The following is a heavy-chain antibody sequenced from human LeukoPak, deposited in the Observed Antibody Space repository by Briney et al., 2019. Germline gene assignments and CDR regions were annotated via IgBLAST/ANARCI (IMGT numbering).Heavy chain of an antibody. CDR1: GGSFSGYY. V-gene: IGHV4-34*01. CDR3: ARVVPAAIGYYQH. D-gene: IGHD2-2*02. CDR2: IYHSGST. Sequence: SETLSLTCAVYGGSFSGYYWSWIRQPPGKGLEWIGSIYHSGSTYYNPSLKSRVTISVDTSKNQFSLKLSSVTAADTAVYYCARVVPAAIGYYQHWGQGTLVTVSS. J-gene: IGHJ1*01.